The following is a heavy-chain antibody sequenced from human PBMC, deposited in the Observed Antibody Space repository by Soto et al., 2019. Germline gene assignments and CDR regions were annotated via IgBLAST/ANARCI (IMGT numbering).Heavy chain of an antibody. J-gene: IGHJ4*02. Sequence: QVQLVESGGGVVQPGRSLRLSCAASGFSFSAYGMHWVRQAPGKGLEWVAVIYYDGSNKKYADSVKGRFTISRDNSKNTLYLQMNSLRAEDTAMYYCARDRNSYFDYWGQGTLVTVSS. CDR1: GFSFSAYG. V-gene: IGHV3-33*01. CDR3: ARDRNSYFDY. CDR2: IYYDGSNK. D-gene: IGHD1-1*01.